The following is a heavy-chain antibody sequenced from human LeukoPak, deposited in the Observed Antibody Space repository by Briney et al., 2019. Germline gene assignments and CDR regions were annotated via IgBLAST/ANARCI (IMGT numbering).Heavy chain of an antibody. Sequence: SETLSLTCTVSGGTISSYYWSWIRQPAGKGLEWIGRIYTSGSTNYNPSLKSRVTMSVDASKNQFSLKLSSVTAADTAVYYCARVKRLLWFGELLPDNWFDPWGQGTLVTVSS. V-gene: IGHV4-4*07. J-gene: IGHJ5*02. D-gene: IGHD3-10*01. CDR3: ARVKRLLWFGELLPDNWFDP. CDR2: IYTSGST. CDR1: GGTISSYY.